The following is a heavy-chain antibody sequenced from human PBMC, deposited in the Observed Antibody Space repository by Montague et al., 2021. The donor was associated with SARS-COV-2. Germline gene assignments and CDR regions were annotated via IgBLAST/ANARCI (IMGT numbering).Heavy chain of an antibody. Sequence: SETLSLTCTVSGGSISSRSYYWGWIRQPSGKGLEWIGSIYYSGSTYYNPSLKSRVTISVDTSKNQFSLKLSSVTAADTAVYYCVRLRGDYGGTYDTFDIWGQGTMVTVSS. J-gene: IGHJ3*02. CDR2: IYYSGST. CDR1: GGSISSRSYY. D-gene: IGHD4-23*01. CDR3: VRLRGDYGGTYDTFDI. V-gene: IGHV4-39*01.